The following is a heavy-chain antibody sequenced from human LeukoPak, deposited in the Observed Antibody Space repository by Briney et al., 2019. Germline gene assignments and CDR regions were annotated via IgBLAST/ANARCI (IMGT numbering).Heavy chain of an antibody. Sequence: ASVKVSCKASGYTFTGYYMHWVRQAPGQGLEWMGWINPNSGGTNYAQKFQGRVTMTRDTSISTAYMELSRLRSDDTAVYYCARAPIVGATSQDYYYYMDVWGKGTTVTVSS. J-gene: IGHJ6*03. CDR3: ARAPIVGATSQDYYYYMDV. CDR1: GYTFTGYY. V-gene: IGHV1-2*02. CDR2: INPNSGGT. D-gene: IGHD1-26*01.